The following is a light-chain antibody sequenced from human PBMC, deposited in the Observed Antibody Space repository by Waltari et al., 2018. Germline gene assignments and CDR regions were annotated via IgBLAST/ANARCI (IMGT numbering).Light chain of an antibody. V-gene: IGKV1-5*03. CDR3: QQYKTSPWT. CDR1: ESLSIW. CDR2: EAS. Sequence: IQVTQSPSTLSASVGDRVTITCRASESLSIWLAWFRQKPGKAPKLLIYEASTLESGVPSRFSGSASGTEFTLTISSLQPDDLATYYCQQYKTSPWTFGRGTKVEIE. J-gene: IGKJ1*01.